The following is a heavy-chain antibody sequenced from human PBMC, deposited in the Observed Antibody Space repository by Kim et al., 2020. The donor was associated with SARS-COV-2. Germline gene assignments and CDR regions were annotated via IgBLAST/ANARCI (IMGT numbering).Heavy chain of an antibody. Sequence: SETLSLTCTVSGGSISSGDYYWSWIRQPPGKGLEWIAYIYYSGRTYYNPYLKSRVTISVDTSKNQFSLKLSSVTAADTAVYYCARVLAYYGSGSPFDPWGQGTLVTVSS. CDR3: ARVLAYYGSGSPFDP. V-gene: IGHV4-30-4*01. CDR2: IYYSGRT. J-gene: IGHJ5*02. CDR1: GGSISSGDYY. D-gene: IGHD3-10*01.